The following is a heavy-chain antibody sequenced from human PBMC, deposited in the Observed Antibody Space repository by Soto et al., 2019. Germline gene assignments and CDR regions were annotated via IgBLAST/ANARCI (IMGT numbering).Heavy chain of an antibody. J-gene: IGHJ5*02. D-gene: IGHD1-1*01. CDR1: GGTFNSYA. Sequence: SVKVSCKASGGTFNSYAIDWVRQAPGQGLEWMGGIIPIFGTTNYAQKLQGRVKLTADESTRTAYMELSTLRSEDTAVYYCARNWQPGEGWFDPWGQGTLVTVSS. CDR3: ARNWQPGEGWFDP. CDR2: IIPIFGTT. V-gene: IGHV1-69*13.